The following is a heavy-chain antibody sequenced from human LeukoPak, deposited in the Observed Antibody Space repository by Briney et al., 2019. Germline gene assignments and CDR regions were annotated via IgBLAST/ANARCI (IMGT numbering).Heavy chain of an antibody. J-gene: IGHJ4*02. CDR2: IVVGSGNT. V-gene: IGHV1-58*02. Sequence: GASVKVSCKASGSTFTSSAMQWVRQARGQRLEWIGWIVVGSGNTNYAQKFQERVTITRDMSTSTAYMELSSLRSEDTAVYYCAAAGYDSSGYRSDWGQGTLVTVSS. CDR1: GSTFTSSA. D-gene: IGHD3-22*01. CDR3: AAAGYDSSGYRSD.